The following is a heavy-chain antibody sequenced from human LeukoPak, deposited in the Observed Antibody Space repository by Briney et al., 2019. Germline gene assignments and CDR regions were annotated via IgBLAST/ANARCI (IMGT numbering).Heavy chain of an antibody. V-gene: IGHV4-30-4*01. J-gene: IGHJ4*02. D-gene: IGHD3-22*01. Sequence: SETLSLTCTVSGGSISSGDYYWSWIRQPPGKGLEWIGYIYYSGSTYYNPSLKSRVTISVDTSKNQFSLKLSSVTAADTAVYYCARGYYYDSSGYSPQDYFDYRGQGTLVTVSS. CDR3: ARGYYYDSSGYSPQDYFDY. CDR2: IYYSGST. CDR1: GGSISSGDYY.